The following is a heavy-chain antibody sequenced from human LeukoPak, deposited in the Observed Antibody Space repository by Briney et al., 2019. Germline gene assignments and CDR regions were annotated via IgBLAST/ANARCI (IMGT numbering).Heavy chain of an antibody. D-gene: IGHD3-10*01. CDR3: AKDLRSGSGSYQYFDY. CDR2: INTDGSSS. V-gene: IGHV3-74*01. CDR1: GFTFSSYW. Sequence: GGSLRLSCAASGFTFSSYWMHWVRQAPGKGLVWVSCINTDGSSSIYADSVKGRFTISRDNAKNTLYLQMNSLRAEDTAVYYCAKDLRSGSGSYQYFDYWGQGTLVTVSS. J-gene: IGHJ4*02.